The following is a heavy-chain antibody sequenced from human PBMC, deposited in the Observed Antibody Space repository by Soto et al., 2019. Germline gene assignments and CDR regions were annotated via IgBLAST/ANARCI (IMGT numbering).Heavy chain of an antibody. Sequence: ASVKVSCKASGYTFTSYAMHWVRQAPGQRLEWMGWINAGNGNTKYSQKFQGRVTITRDTSASTAYMELSSLRSEDTAVYYCAREQYSSGWYIDSQSNWFDPWGQGTLVTVSS. CDR1: GYTFTSYA. J-gene: IGHJ5*02. D-gene: IGHD6-19*01. CDR2: INAGNGNT. CDR3: AREQYSSGWYIDSQSNWFDP. V-gene: IGHV1-3*01.